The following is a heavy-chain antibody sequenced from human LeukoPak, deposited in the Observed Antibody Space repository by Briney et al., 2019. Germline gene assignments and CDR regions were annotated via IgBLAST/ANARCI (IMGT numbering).Heavy chain of an antibody. J-gene: IGHJ1*01. D-gene: IGHD1-26*01. Sequence: SETLSLTCTVSGGSISSHYWSWIRQPPGKGLEWIGYISYSGSTNYNPSLKSRVSMSVDTSKNQFSLKLSSLTAADTALYYCARNYPGWVLHWGQGHLVTVST. CDR1: GGSISSHY. V-gene: IGHV4-59*11. CDR3: ARNYPGWVLH. CDR2: ISYSGST.